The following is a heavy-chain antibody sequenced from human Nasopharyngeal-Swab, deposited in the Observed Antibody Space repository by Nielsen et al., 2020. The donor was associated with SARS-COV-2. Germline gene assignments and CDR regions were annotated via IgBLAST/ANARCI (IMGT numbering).Heavy chain of an antibody. CDR3: ARVKQSGSYYYGMDY. J-gene: IGHJ4*02. V-gene: IGHV4-38-2*02. CDR2: IYHSGST. D-gene: IGHD1-26*01. Sequence: PGKGLEWIGSIYHSGSTYYNPSLKSRVTISVDTSKNQFSLKLSSVTAADTAAYYCARVKQSGSYYYGMDYWGQGTLVTVSS.